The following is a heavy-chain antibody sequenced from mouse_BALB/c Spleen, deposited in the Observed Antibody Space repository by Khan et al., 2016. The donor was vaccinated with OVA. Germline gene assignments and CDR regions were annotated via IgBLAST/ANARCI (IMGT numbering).Heavy chain of an antibody. CDR3: ARTDGSDFDY. D-gene: IGHD1-1*01. J-gene: IGHJ2*01. CDR2: INPHIGET. V-gene: IGHV1-20*02. CDR1: GYSFTGYF. Sequence: VQLKESGPELVKPGASVKISCKASGYSFTGYFMNWVMQSHGKSLEWIGRINPHIGETLYNQKFKGKATLTVDESSSTVYMELRSLASEDSAIYYSARTDGSDFDYWGQGTTLTVSA.